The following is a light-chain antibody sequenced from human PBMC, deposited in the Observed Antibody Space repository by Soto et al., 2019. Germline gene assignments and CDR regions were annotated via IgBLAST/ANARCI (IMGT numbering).Light chain of an antibody. CDR2: AAS. CDR1: HDISRW. V-gene: IGKV1-12*01. CDR3: QQANSFPLT. Sequence: DIQMTQSPSSVSASVGDRVTITCRASHDISRWLTWYQQKPGKDPKLLINAASSLQSGVPSRFSGSGSGTYFTLTISSLQPEDYATYYCQQANSFPLTFGGGTKVEIK. J-gene: IGKJ4*01.